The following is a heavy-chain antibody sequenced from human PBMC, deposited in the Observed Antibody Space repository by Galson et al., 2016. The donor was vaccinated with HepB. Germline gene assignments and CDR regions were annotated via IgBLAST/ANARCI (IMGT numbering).Heavy chain of an antibody. CDR1: GFTFSSFW. Sequence: SLRLSCAASGFTFSSFWMHWVRQAPGKGLVWVSRINSDGSYANYADSVKGRFTISRDNAKNTVHLQMNSLSAEDTAVYYCVRDFRVADFWGQGMLVTVSS. D-gene: IGHD3-10*01. V-gene: IGHV3-74*01. CDR3: VRDFRVADF. J-gene: IGHJ4*02. CDR2: INSDGSYA.